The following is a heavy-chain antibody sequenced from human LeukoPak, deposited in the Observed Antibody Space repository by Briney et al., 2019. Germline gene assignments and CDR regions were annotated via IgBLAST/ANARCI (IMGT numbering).Heavy chain of an antibody. J-gene: IGHJ5*02. CDR2: IYYSGST. Sequence: SETLSLTCTVSGGSIRGYYWSWIRQPPGKGLEWIGSIYYSGSTYYNPSLKSRVTISVDTSKNQFSLKLSSVTAADTAVYYCARPIAAAGGSNWFDPWGQGTLVTVSS. D-gene: IGHD6-13*01. V-gene: IGHV4-59*05. CDR3: ARPIAAAGGSNWFDP. CDR1: GGSIRGYY.